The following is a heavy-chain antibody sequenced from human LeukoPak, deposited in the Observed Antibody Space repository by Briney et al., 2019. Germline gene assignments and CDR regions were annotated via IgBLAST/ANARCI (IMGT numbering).Heavy chain of an antibody. CDR3: ARDQRGGLFGVDY. CDR1: GGTFSSYA. V-gene: IGHV1-69*05. D-gene: IGHD3-3*01. CDR2: IIPVFGTA. J-gene: IGHJ4*02. Sequence: SVKVSCKASGGTFSSYAISWVRQAPGQGLEWMGGIIPVFGTANYAQKFQGRVTITTDESTSTAYMELSSLRSDDTAVYYCARDQRGGLFGVDYWGQGTLVTVSS.